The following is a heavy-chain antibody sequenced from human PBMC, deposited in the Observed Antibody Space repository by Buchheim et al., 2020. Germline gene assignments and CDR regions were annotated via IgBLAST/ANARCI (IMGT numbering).Heavy chain of an antibody. Sequence: QVSLRESGPAQVRTTETLTLTCTVSGLSLRNIGVSVSWIRQPPGKPLQWLARIDWDDGKYYNTSLETRLTVSKRTSKKQVVLTLTNVDPADTATHYCARENDYNALDSWGQGTL. J-gene: IGHJ4*02. CDR2: IDWDDGK. D-gene: IGHD5-24*01. CDR3: ARENDYNALDS. V-gene: IGHV2-70*13. CDR1: GLSLRNIGVS.